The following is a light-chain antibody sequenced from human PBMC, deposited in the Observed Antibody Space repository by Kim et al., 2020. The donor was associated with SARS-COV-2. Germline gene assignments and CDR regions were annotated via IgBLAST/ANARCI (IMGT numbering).Light chain of an antibody. J-gene: IGKJ5*01. CDR3: QQYYSSVIT. V-gene: IGKV4-1*01. CDR1: QSVLYSSNNKNY. Sequence: ATVNCKSSQSVLYSSNNKNYLAWYQLKPGQPPKLLISWASTRESGVPDRFSGSGSGTDFTLTINSLQAEDVAVYYCQQYYSSVITFGQGTRLEIK. CDR2: WAS.